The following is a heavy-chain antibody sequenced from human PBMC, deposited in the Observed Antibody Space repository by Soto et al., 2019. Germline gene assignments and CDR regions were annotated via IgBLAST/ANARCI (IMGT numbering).Heavy chain of an antibody. J-gene: IGHJ2*01. CDR3: ARDASSFSLFGERIPKNLYFDL. V-gene: IGHV1-2*02. CDR2: IIPTSGVT. Sequence: QVQLMQSGAEVKKPGASVKVSCKASGYTFPAYHMHWVRQAPGQGLEWMGWIIPTSGVTNYAQKFQGRVTVTRDTSIRPAYMELSRLNSDDTAVYYCARDASSFSLFGERIPKNLYFDLWGRGTLVTVSS. CDR1: GYTFPAYH. D-gene: IGHD3-10*01.